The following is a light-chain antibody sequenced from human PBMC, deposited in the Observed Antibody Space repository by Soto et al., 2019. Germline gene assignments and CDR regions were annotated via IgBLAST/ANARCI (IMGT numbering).Light chain of an antibody. CDR3: SSYASSSTRV. Sequence: QSALTQPASASGSPGQSITISCTGTSSDVGGYNYVSWYQQHPGKAHKLVFYDVSNRPSGLSSRFAGSTSGNTASLTISGLQAEDEADYYCSSYASSSTRVFGGGTKLTVL. J-gene: IGLJ2*01. V-gene: IGLV2-14*01. CDR2: DVS. CDR1: SSDVGGYNY.